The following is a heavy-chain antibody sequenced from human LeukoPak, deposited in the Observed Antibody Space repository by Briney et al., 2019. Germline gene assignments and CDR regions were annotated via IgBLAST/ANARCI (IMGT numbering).Heavy chain of an antibody. V-gene: IGHV5-51*01. D-gene: IGHD1-26*01. CDR2: IYPGDSGT. Sequence: GESLKISCKTSGYTFSNYWIGWVRQMPGKGLEWMGIIYPGDSGTTYSPSFQGQVTISADKSISTAYLQWSSLKASDTAMYYCARPLYSGSYYVFLYWGQGTLVTVSS. CDR3: ARPLYSGSYYVFLY. CDR1: GYTFSNYW. J-gene: IGHJ4*02.